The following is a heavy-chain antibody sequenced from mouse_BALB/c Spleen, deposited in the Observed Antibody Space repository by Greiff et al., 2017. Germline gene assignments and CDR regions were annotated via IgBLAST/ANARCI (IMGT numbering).Heavy chain of an antibody. CDR3: ARNYYDYDSYWYFDV. Sequence: EVQLVESGAELVKPGASVKLSCTASGFNIKDTYMHWVKQRPEQGLEWIGRIDPANGNTKYDPKFQGKATITADTSSNTAYLQLSSLTSEDTAVYYCARNYYDYDSYWYFDVWGAGTTVTVSS. D-gene: IGHD2-4*01. CDR1: GFNIKDTY. V-gene: IGHV14-3*02. J-gene: IGHJ1*01. CDR2: IDPANGNT.